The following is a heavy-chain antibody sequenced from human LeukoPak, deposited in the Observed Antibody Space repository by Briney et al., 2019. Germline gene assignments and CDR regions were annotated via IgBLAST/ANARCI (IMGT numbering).Heavy chain of an antibody. CDR2: LSASGGTI. V-gene: IGHV3-23*01. D-gene: IGHD4-11*01. Sequence: GGSLRLSCAASGFTFNNYAMSWVRQAPGKGLEWVSILSASGGTIYYADSVKGRFTISRDNSKNTLYLQMNSLRAEDTAVYYCAKKGVTVIGSNWFDSWGQGTLVTVSS. CDR1: GFTFNNYA. CDR3: AKKGVTVIGSNWFDS. J-gene: IGHJ5*01.